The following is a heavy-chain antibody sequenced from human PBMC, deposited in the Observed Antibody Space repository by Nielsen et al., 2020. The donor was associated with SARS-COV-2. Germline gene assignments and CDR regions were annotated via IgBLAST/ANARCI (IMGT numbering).Heavy chain of an antibody. Sequence: VRQMPGKGLEWVSTISGSGGTTYYADSVKGRFTISRDNSKNTLSLQMNSLRAEDTAVYYCARDRLGTYYYGSGSYKYYYYGMDVWGQGTTVTVSS. J-gene: IGHJ6*02. D-gene: IGHD3-10*01. CDR2: ISGSGGTT. V-gene: IGHV3-23*01. CDR3: ARDRLGTYYYGSGSYKYYYYGMDV.